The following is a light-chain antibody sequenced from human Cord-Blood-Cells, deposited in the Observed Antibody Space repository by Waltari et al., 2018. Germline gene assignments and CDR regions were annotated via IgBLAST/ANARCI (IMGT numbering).Light chain of an antibody. CDR2: AAS. V-gene: IGKV1-39*01. Sequence: DIQMTQSPSSLSASVGDRVTITCRASQSISSYLNWYQQKPGKAPKLLIYAASSLQSGFPSRFSGSGSGTDFTLTISSLQPEDFATYYCQQRYSTLTFGGGTKVEIK. CDR3: QQRYSTLT. CDR1: QSISSY. J-gene: IGKJ4*01.